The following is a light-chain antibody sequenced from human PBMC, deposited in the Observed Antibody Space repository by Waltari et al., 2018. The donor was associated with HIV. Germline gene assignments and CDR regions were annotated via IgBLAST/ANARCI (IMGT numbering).Light chain of an antibody. Sequence: DIQMTQSPSSLSASVGDRVTITCQASQDISNSLNWYPKKPGQTPKLLIYDASNLETGVPSRFSGSGSGTDFTFTISSLQSEDIATYDCQQYDNLPPLFGGGTKVEIK. CDR2: DAS. CDR1: QDISNS. V-gene: IGKV1-33*01. J-gene: IGKJ4*01. CDR3: QQYDNLPPL.